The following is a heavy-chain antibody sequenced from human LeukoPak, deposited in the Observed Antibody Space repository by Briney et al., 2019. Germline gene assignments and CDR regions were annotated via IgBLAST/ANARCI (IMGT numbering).Heavy chain of an antibody. CDR1: GGSISYYY. CDR2: IYYSGST. D-gene: IGHD3-16*01. Sequence: PSETLSLTCTVSGGSISYYYWSWIRQPPGKGLEWIGYIYYSGSTDYNPSLKSRVTMSLDTSKNQFSLNLSSVTAADTAVYYCARAVITFGAAVAKGFDYWGQGTLVTVSS. V-gene: IGHV4-59*01. CDR3: ARAVITFGAAVAKGFDY. J-gene: IGHJ4*02.